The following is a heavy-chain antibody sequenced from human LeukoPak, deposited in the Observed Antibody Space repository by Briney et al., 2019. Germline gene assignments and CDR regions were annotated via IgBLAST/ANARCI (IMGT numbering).Heavy chain of an antibody. CDR1: GYTFTSYG. V-gene: IGHV1-18*01. J-gene: IGHJ4*02. CDR2: ISAYNGNT. D-gene: IGHD3-10*01. Sequence: ASVKVSCKASGYTFTSYGISWVRQAPGQGLEWMGWISAYNGNTNYAQKLQGRVTMTTDTSTSTAYMELRSLRAEDTAVYFCAKRGVVIRVILVGFHKQAYYFDSWGQGALVTVSS. CDR3: AKRGVVIRVILVGFHKQAYYFDS.